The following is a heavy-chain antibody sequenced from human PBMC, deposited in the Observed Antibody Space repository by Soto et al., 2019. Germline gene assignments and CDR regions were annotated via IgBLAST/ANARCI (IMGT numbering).Heavy chain of an antibody. Sequence: ESGGGVVQPGRSLRLSCAASGFTFSSYGMHWVRQAPGKGLEWVAVISYDGSNKYYADSVKGRFTISRDNSKNTLYLQMNSLRAEDTAVYYCARDSSGWYPYYYYYGMDVWGQGTTVTVSS. CDR1: GFTFSSYG. V-gene: IGHV3-30*03. CDR3: ARDSSGWYPYYYYYGMDV. CDR2: ISYDGSNK. J-gene: IGHJ6*02. D-gene: IGHD6-19*01.